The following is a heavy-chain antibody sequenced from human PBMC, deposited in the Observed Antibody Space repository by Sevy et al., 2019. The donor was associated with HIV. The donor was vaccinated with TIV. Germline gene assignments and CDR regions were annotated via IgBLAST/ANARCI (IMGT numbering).Heavy chain of an antibody. CDR1: GFTFSSYA. CDR2: ISCSGGST. D-gene: IGHD2-15*01. V-gene: IGHV3-23*01. Sequence: GGSLRLSCAASGFTFSSYAMSWVRQAPGKGLEWVSAISCSGGSTYYADSVKGRFTISRDNSKNTLYLQMNSLRAEDTAVYYCANWRYCSGGSCYSADYYYYGMDVWGQGTTVTVSS. J-gene: IGHJ6*02. CDR3: ANWRYCSGGSCYSADYYYYGMDV.